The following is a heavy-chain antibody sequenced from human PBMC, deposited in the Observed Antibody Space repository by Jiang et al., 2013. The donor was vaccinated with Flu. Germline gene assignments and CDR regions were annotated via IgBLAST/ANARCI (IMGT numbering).Heavy chain of an antibody. Sequence: GSGLVKPSETLSLTCAVSGYSISSGYYWGWIRQPPGKGLEWIGSIYHSGSTYYNPSLKSRVTISVDTSKNQFSLKLSSVTAADTAVYYCASHDTTSITRFDPWGQGTLVTVSS. CDR2: IYHSGST. J-gene: IGHJ5*02. V-gene: IGHV4-38-2*01. CDR1: GYSISSGYY. D-gene: IGHD3-10*01. CDR3: ASHDTTSITRFDP.